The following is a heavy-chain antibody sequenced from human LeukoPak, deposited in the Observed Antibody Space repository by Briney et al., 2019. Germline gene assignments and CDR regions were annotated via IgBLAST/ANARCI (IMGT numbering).Heavy chain of an antibody. Sequence: SETLSLTCTVSGGSITSYYWSWIRQPPGKGLEWIGYISYSGSTNYNPSLKSRVTISLDTSKNQFSLKLNSVTAADTAVYYCASGGYCSSTGCYPNWFDPWGQGTLVTVSS. CDR2: ISYSGST. V-gene: IGHV4-59*01. CDR1: GGSITSYY. D-gene: IGHD2-2*01. J-gene: IGHJ5*02. CDR3: ASGGYCSSTGCYPNWFDP.